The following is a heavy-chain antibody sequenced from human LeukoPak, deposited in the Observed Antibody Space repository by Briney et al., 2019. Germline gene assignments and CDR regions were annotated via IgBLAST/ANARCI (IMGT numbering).Heavy chain of an antibody. CDR2: ISGGGGSI. D-gene: IGHD6-13*01. CDR3: ARDPPGHSSSWWGSPSYYFDY. Sequence: PGGSLRLSCEVSGFTFSDYYMNWVRQAPGKGLEWISYISGGGGSIYYADSVKGRFTISRDNAKNSLFLQMNSLRAEDTAIYYCARDPPGHSSSWWGSPSYYFDYWGQGTLVTVSS. V-gene: IGHV3-11*01. J-gene: IGHJ4*02. CDR1: GFTFSDYY.